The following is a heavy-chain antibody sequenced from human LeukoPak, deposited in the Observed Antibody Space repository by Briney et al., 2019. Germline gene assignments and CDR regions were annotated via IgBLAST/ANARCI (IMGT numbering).Heavy chain of an antibody. CDR1: GDSISSYY. D-gene: IGHD3-22*01. V-gene: IGHV4-59*01. Sequence: KPSETLSLTCTVSGDSISSYYWGWIRQSPGKGLEWIGYISYSGSTNYNPSLKSRVTISVDTSKNQFSLKLSSVTAADTAVYYCATTLGDSSGYYFDYWGQGTLVTVSS. CDR2: ISYSGST. CDR3: ATTLGDSSGYYFDY. J-gene: IGHJ4*02.